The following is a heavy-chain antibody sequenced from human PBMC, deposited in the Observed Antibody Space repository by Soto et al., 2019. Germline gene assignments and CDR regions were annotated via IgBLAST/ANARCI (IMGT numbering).Heavy chain of an antibody. V-gene: IGHV3-74*01. Sequence: EVKVVESGGGLVQPGGSLRLSCAASGFTFSDNWMHWVRQPPGKGPVWVSRISGDASSTSYADSVKGRFTISRDSAKNTVYLPMDSLRGEDTSVYYCTRGGTRTTYWGLFDSWGQGTLVTVSS. CDR3: TRGGTRTTYWGLFDS. D-gene: IGHD7-27*01. CDR1: GFTFSDNW. J-gene: IGHJ4*02. CDR2: ISGDASST.